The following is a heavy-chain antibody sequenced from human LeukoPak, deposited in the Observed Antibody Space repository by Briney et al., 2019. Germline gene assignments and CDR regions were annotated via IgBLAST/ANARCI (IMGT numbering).Heavy chain of an antibody. V-gene: IGHV3-23*01. D-gene: IGHD3-10*01. CDR1: GFTFSSYA. CDR2: ISGSGGST. CDR3: AKVTYGSGTYGAFDY. J-gene: IGHJ4*02. Sequence: GGSLRLSCAASGFTFSSYAMSWVRQAPGKGLEWASAISGSGGSTYYADSVKGRFTISRDNSKNTLYLQMNSLRAEDTAVYYCAKVTYGSGTYGAFDYWGQGTLVTVSS.